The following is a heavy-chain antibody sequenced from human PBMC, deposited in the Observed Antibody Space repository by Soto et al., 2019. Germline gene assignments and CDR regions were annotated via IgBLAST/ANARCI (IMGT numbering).Heavy chain of an antibody. Sequence: GGSLRLSCAASGFTFSSYDMHWVRQATGKGLEWVSAIVTAGDTYYPGSVKGRFTISRENAKNSLYLQMNSMRAGDAAVYDCARGHYGSGSYGGMDVWGQGTMVTVSS. V-gene: IGHV3-13*01. J-gene: IGHJ6*02. CDR2: IVTAGDT. D-gene: IGHD3-10*01. CDR3: ARGHYGSGSYGGMDV. CDR1: GFTFSSYD.